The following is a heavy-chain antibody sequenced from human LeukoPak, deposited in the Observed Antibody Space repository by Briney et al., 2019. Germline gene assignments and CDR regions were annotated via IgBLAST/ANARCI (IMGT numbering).Heavy chain of an antibody. Sequence: SETLSLTCAVYGGSFSGYYWSWIRQPPGKGLEWIGEINHSGSTNYNPPLKSRVTISVDTSKNQFSLKLSSVTAADTAVYYCARAQSPYDFWRGYYRRNWFDPWGQGTLVTVSS. CDR1: GGSFSGYY. CDR2: INHSGST. D-gene: IGHD3-3*01. CDR3: ARAQSPYDFWRGYYRRNWFDP. J-gene: IGHJ5*02. V-gene: IGHV4-34*01.